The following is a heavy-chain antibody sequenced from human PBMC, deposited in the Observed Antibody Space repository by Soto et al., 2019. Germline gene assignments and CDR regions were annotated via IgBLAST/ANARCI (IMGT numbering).Heavy chain of an antibody. D-gene: IGHD2-21*02. CDR1: GFTFSTYW. J-gene: IGHJ4*02. CDR3: ARDRTGDNTY. CDR2: INSDGSTT. V-gene: IGHV3-74*01. Sequence: EVQLVESGGGLVQPGGSLRLSCAASGFTFSTYWMHWVRQAPGKGLVWVSRINSDGSTTNYADSVKGRFTISRDNAKNTRYLQMNSLRADDTAVYYCARDRTGDNTYWGQGTLVTVSS.